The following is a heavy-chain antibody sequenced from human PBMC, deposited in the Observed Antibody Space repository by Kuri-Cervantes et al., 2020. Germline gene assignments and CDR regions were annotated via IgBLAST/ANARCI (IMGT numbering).Heavy chain of an antibody. CDR3: AKVAQAYFDY. Sequence: ASVKVSCKASGYTFTGYYMHCVRQAPGQGLEWMGWINPNSGGTNYAQKFQGRVTMTRDTSISTAYMELTSLTSDDPAVYYCAKVAQAYFDYWGQGTLVTVSS. CDR2: INPNSGGT. J-gene: IGHJ4*02. CDR1: GYTFTGYY. V-gene: IGHV1-2*02.